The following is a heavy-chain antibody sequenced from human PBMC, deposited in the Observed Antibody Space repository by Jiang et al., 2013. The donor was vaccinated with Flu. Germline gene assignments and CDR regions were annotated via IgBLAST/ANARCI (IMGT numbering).Heavy chain of an antibody. J-gene: IGHJ4*02. Sequence: VQLVESGGGLVKPGESLRLSCAASGFTFSNAWMNWVRQAPGKGLEWVARIKSKTDGGATDYAAPVKGRFTISRDDSENTLYLQMNSLKTEDTAVYYCATLTGWGLPPPGDYWGQGILVTVSS. CDR2: IKSKTDGGAT. CDR1: GFTFSNAW. D-gene: IGHD1-26*01. CDR3: ATLTGWGLPPPGDY. V-gene: IGHV3-15*07.